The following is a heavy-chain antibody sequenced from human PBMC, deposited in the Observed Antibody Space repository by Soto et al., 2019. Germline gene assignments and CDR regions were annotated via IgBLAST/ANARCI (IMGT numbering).Heavy chain of an antibody. CDR1: GGSISSGGYY. J-gene: IGHJ4*02. V-gene: IGHV4-31*03. D-gene: IGHD3-10*01. CDR2: IYYSGST. CDR3: ARGPENYGSGSDDY. Sequence: QVQLQESGPGLVKPSQTLSLTCTVSGGSISSGGYYWSWIRQHPGKGLEWIGYIYYSGSTYYNPSLTSRVTISVDTSKNQFSLKLSSVTAADTAVYYCARGPENYGSGSDDYWGQGALVTVSS.